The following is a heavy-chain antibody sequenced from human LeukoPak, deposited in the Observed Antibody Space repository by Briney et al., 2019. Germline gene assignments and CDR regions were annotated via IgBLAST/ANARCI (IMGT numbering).Heavy chain of an antibody. CDR3: ARFSGEEVPDDYGDYEAALDY. CDR2: INAGNGNT. J-gene: IGHJ4*02. CDR1: GYTFTSYA. Sequence: ASVKVSCKASGYTFTSYAMHWVRQAPGQRLEWMGWINAGNGNTKYSQKFQGRVTITRDTSASTAYMELSSLRSEDTAVYYCARFSGEEVPDDYGDYEAALDYWGQGTLVTVSS. V-gene: IGHV1-3*01. D-gene: IGHD4-17*01.